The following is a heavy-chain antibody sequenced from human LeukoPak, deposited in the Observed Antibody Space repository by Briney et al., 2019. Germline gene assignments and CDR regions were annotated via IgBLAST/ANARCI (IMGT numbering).Heavy chain of an antibody. Sequence: GASVKVSCKASGYTFTSYGISWVRQAPGQGLEWMGWISAYNGNTNYAQKLQGSVTMTTDTSTSTAYMELRSLRSDDTAVYYCARTPQFGVVIIYWFDPWGQGTLVTVSS. CDR3: ARTPQFGVVIIYWFDP. CDR1: GYTFTSYG. CDR2: ISAYNGNT. J-gene: IGHJ5*02. D-gene: IGHD3-3*01. V-gene: IGHV1-18*01.